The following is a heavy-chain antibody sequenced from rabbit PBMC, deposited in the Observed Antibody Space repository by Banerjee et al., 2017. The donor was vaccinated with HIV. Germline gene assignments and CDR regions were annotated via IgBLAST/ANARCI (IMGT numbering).Heavy chain of an antibody. CDR1: GFSFSSSYY. J-gene: IGHJ4*01. V-gene: IGHV1S45*01. CDR3: ARDRDGDAGYGSLAL. CDR2: IGAGSSGST. D-gene: IGHD7-1*01. Sequence: QEHLKETGGGLVQPEGSLTLTCTASGFSFSSSYYMCWVRQAPGKGLEWIACIGAGSSGSTYYASWVKGRFTISKTSSTTVTLRMTSLTAADTATYFCARDRDGDAGYGSLALWGPGTLVTVS.